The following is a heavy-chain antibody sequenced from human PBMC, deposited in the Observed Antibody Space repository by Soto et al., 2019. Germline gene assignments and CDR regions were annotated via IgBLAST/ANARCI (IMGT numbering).Heavy chain of an antibody. CDR3: ARHGEVVVAATQIDAFDI. V-gene: IGHV4-59*08. D-gene: IGHD2-15*01. J-gene: IGHJ3*02. CDR1: GGSISSYY. CDR2: IYYSGST. Sequence: SETLSLTCTVSGGSISSYYWSWIRQPPGKGLEGIGYIYYSGSTNYNPSLKGRLTISVDTSKNQFSLKLSSVTAADTAVYYCARHGEVVVAATQIDAFDIWGQGTMVTVSS.